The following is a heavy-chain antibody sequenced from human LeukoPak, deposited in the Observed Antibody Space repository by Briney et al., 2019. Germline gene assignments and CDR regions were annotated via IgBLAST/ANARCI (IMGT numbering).Heavy chain of an antibody. CDR1: GFTFSSYG. CDR3: AKDLMRDRWFGES. CDR2: IRYDGSNR. D-gene: IGHD3-10*01. J-gene: IGHJ5*02. V-gene: IGHV3-30*02. Sequence: GGSLRLSCAASGFTFSSYGMHWVRQAPGKGLEWVAFIRYDGSNRHYADSVKGRFTISRDNSKNMLHLQMNSLRAEDTAVYYCAKDLMRDRWFGESWGQGTLVTVSS.